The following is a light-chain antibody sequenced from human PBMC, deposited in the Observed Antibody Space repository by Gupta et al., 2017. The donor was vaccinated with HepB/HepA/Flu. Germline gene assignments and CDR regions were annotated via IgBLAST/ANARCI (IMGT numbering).Light chain of an antibody. V-gene: IGLV2-8*01. Sequence: QSALTQPPSASGSPGQSVTISCTGTSRDVGGYHYVPWYQQHPGKAPKLMMYGVGKRPSGVPDRFSGSKSGNTASLTVSGLQAEDEADYYCNSYEGSKNGYVFGKGTKVTVL. CDR2: GVG. J-gene: IGLJ1*01. CDR1: SRDVGGYHY. CDR3: NSYEGSKNGYV.